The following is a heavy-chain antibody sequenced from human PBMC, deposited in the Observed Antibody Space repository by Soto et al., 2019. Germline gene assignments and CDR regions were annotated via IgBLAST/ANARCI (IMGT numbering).Heavy chain of an antibody. CDR1: GGSISSYY. Sequence: PSETLSLTCTVSGGSISSYYWSWIRQPPGKGLEWIGYIYYSGSTNYNPSLKSRVTISVDTSKNQFSLKLSSVTAADTAVYYCARRIAATNYYYYYMDVSGKGTTVTVS. V-gene: IGHV4-59*08. J-gene: IGHJ6*03. CDR2: IYYSGST. CDR3: ARRIAATNYYYYYMDV. D-gene: IGHD6-13*01.